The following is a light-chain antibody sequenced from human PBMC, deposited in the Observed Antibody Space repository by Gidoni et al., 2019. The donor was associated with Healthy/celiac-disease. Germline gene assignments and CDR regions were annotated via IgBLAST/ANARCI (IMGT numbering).Light chain of an antibody. CDR3: QSYDSSLSGYVV. CDR2: GNS. CDR1: SPNIGAGYD. J-gene: IGLJ2*01. V-gene: IGLV1-40*01. Sequence: QSVLTQTPSVSGAPGQRVTISCTGSSPNIGAGYDVHWYQQLPGTAPKLLIYGNSNRPSGVPDRYSGSKSGTSASLAITGLQAEDEADYYCQSYDSSLSGYVVFGGGTKLTVL.